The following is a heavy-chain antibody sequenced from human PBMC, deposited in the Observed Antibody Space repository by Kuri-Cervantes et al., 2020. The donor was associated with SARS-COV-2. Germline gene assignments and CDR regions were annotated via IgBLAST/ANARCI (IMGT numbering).Heavy chain of an antibody. V-gene: IGHV3-49*04. CDR1: EFTFGDYA. D-gene: IGHD3-10*01. Sequence: GGSLKSSCTASEFTFGDYAMSWVRQAPGKGLEWVGFIRSKAYGGTTEYAASVKGRFTISRDDSKRIAYLQMNSLKTEDTAVYYCTRDIYYALLGYYYGMDVWGQGTTVTVSS. CDR3: TRDIYYALLGYYYGMDV. CDR2: IRSKAYGGTT. J-gene: IGHJ6*02.